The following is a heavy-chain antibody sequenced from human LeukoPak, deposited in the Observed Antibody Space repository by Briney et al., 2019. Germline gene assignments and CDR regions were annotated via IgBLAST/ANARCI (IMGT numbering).Heavy chain of an antibody. V-gene: IGHV5-51*01. CDR3: ARSGGFMTGSYRRSFDS. J-gene: IGHJ4*02. CDR2: IYPGDSDT. Sequence: GESLKISCKGSGYGFSSYWIAWVRLMPGRGLEWMGIIYPGDSDTTYSPSFQGQVTISADKSISTAYMQWSSLKASDTAMYYCARSGGFMTGSYRRSFDSWGQGTLVTVSS. CDR1: GYGFSSYW. D-gene: IGHD3-9*01.